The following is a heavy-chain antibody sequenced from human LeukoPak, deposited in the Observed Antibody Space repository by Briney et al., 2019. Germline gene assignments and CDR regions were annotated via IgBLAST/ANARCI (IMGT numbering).Heavy chain of an antibody. CDR2: IYNSGST. D-gene: IGHD1-26*01. V-gene: IGHV4-4*02. CDR1: GGSISSNNW. J-gene: IGHJ2*01. CDR3: SRRGVGTTPLGI. Sequence: SGTLSLTCGVSGGSISSNNWWSWVRQAPGKGLEWIGEIYNSGSTDYHPSLKSRVTISIAKSQNQFYLTLSYVTAADTAVYYCSRRGVGTTPLGIWGRGTLVTVSS.